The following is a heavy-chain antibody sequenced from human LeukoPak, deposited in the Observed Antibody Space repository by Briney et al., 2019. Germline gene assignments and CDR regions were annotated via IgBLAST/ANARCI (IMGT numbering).Heavy chain of an antibody. CDR2: ISYDGSNK. V-gene: IGHV3-30*18. J-gene: IGHJ4*02. CDR3: AKDRAGATFAPDDY. CDR1: GFTFSSYW. Sequence: GGSLRLSCAASGFTFSSYWMSWVRQAPGKGLEWVAVISYDGSNKYYADSVKGRFTISRDNSKNTLYLQMNSLRVEDTAVYYCAKDRAGATFAPDDYWGQGTLVTVSS. D-gene: IGHD1-26*01.